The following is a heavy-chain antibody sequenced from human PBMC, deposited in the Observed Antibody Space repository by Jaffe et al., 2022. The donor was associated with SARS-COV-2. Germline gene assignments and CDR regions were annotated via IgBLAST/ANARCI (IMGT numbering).Heavy chain of an antibody. V-gene: IGHV4-59*01. J-gene: IGHJ3*02. CDR1: GGSISSYY. Sequence: QVQLQESGPGLVKPSETLSLTCTVSGGSISSYYWSWIRQPPGKGLEWIGYIYYSGSTNYNPSLKSRVTISVDTSKNQFSLKLSSVTAADTAVYYCARADYGSFHIWGQGTMVTVSS. D-gene: IGHD4-17*01. CDR2: IYYSGST. CDR3: ARADYGSFHI.